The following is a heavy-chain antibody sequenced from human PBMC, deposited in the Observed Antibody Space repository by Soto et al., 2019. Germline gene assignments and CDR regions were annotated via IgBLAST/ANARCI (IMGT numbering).Heavy chain of an antibody. CDR1: GGSITSSNW. CDR3: ARGGAISGRGGGLSWFDP. CDR2: IYESGDINHS. J-gene: IGHJ5*02. D-gene: IGHD6-19*01. Sequence: QVQLQESGPGLVKPSGTLSLTCAVSGGSITSSNWWSWVRQTPEKGLEWIGEIYESGDINHSNYNPALKNRGSISLDKSKNHFSLNVISVTAADTALYYCARGGAISGRGGGLSWFDPWGQGTQVTVSS. V-gene: IGHV4-4*02.